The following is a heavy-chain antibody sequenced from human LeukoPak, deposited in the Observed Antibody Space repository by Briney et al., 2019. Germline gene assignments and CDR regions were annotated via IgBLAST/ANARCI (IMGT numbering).Heavy chain of an antibody. D-gene: IGHD2-21*02. Sequence: QPGGCLRLSCAASGFTFSDYGMHWVRQAPGKGLEWVAVVSCGGYTTYYLDSVKGRFTISRDNSNNIMYLQMNSLRPEDTAVYFCTTEHRPFGCGGDSFSGDFDYWGRGTLVTVSS. J-gene: IGHJ4*02. V-gene: IGHV3-30*03. CDR2: VSCGGYTT. CDR3: TTEHRPFGCGGDSFSGDFDY. CDR1: GFTFSDYG.